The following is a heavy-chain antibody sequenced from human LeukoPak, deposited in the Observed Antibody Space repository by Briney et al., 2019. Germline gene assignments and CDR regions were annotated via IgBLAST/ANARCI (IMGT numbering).Heavy chain of an antibody. D-gene: IGHD6-19*01. V-gene: IGHV3-33*01. Sequence: PGGSLRLSCAASGFTFSSYGMHWVRQAPGKGLEWVAVIWYDGSNKYYADSVKGRFTISRGNSKNTLYLQMNSLRAEDTAVYYCARDSEYSSGWSPPYYFDYWGQGTLVTVSS. CDR3: ARDSEYSSGWSPPYYFDY. J-gene: IGHJ4*02. CDR1: GFTFSSYG. CDR2: IWYDGSNK.